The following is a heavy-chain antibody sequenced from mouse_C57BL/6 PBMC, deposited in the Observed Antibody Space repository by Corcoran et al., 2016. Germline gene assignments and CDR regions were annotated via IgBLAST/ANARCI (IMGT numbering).Heavy chain of an antibody. V-gene: IGHV1-26*01. J-gene: IGHJ2*01. CDR3: ARRYYGSRYYFDY. CDR2: INPNNGGT. D-gene: IGHD1-1*01. Sequence: EVQLQQSGPELVKPEASVKISCKASGYTFTDYYMNWVKQSHGKSLEWIGDINPNNGGTSYNQKFKGKATLTVDKSSSTAYMELRSLTSEDYAVYYCARRYYGSRYYFDYWGQGTTLTVSS. CDR1: GYTFTDYY.